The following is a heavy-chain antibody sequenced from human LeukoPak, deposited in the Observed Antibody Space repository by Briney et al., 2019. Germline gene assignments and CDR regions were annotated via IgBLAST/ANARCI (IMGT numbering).Heavy chain of an antibody. Sequence: PGGSLRLSCAASGFTFDDYAMHWVRHAPGKGLEWVSGISWNSGSIGYADSVKGRFTISRDNAKNSLYLQMNSLRAEDMALYYCAKSLNYGDYEFDYWGQGTLVTVSS. CDR3: AKSLNYGDYEFDY. V-gene: IGHV3-9*03. CDR2: ISWNSGSI. J-gene: IGHJ4*02. D-gene: IGHD4-17*01. CDR1: GFTFDDYA.